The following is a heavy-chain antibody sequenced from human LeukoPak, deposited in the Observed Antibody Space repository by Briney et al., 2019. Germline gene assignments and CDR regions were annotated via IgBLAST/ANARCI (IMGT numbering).Heavy chain of an antibody. CDR3: ARAPYSSSPYYYGMDV. Sequence: SETLSLTCSVSGGSISSDHWSWIRQPPGKGLEWIGYIYYSGSTNYNPSLKSRVTMSVDTSKNQFSLNLNFVTAADTAVYYCARAPYSSSPYYYGMDVWGQGTKVTVSS. CDR2: IYYSGST. V-gene: IGHV4-59*01. CDR1: GGSISSDH. D-gene: IGHD6-13*01. J-gene: IGHJ6*02.